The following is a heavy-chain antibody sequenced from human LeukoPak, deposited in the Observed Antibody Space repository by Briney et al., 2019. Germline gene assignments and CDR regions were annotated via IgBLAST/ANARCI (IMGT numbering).Heavy chain of an antibody. CDR2: ISGSGGST. CDR1: GFTFSSYA. Sequence: GGSLRLSCAASGFTFSSYAMSWVRQAPGKGLEWVSAISGSGGSTYYPDSVKGRFTISRDNSKNTLYLQMNSLRAEDTAVYYCEKDLRSYGSGRYEFDYWGQGTLVTVSS. D-gene: IGHD3-10*01. J-gene: IGHJ4*02. CDR3: EKDLRSYGSGRYEFDY. V-gene: IGHV3-23*01.